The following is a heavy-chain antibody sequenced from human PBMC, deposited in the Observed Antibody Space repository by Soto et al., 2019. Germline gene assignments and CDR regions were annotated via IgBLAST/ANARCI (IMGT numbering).Heavy chain of an antibody. CDR1: GYTFTSYY. V-gene: IGHV1-46*01. CDR2: INPSGGST. J-gene: IGHJ6*02. D-gene: IGHD1-1*01. Sequence: GASVKVSCKASGYTFTSYYMHWVRQAPGQGLEWMGIINPSGGSTSYAQKFQGRVTMTRDTSTSTVYMELSSLRSEDTAVYYCARVRYREAGGGYYYGMDVWGQGTTVTVSS. CDR3: ARVRYREAGGGYYYGMDV.